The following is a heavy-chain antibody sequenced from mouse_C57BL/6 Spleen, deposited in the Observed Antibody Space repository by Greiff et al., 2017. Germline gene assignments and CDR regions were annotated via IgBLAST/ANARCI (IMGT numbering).Heavy chain of an antibody. CDR3: TGGYVLDY. J-gene: IGHJ2*01. D-gene: IGHD2-2*01. CDR1: GFTFSNYW. Sequence: DVMLVESGGGLVQPGGSMKLSCVASGFTFSNYWMNWVRQSPEKGLEWVAQIRLKSDNYATHYAESVKGRFTISRADSKSSVYLQKNNLRAEDTGIYYCTGGYVLDYWGQGTTPTVSS. V-gene: IGHV6-3*01. CDR2: IRLKSDNYAT.